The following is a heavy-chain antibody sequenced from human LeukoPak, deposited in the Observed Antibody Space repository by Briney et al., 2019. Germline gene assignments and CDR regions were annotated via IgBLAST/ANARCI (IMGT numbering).Heavy chain of an antibody. V-gene: IGHV1-46*01. CDR2: ISPTGGST. CDR1: GYTFTSYY. D-gene: IGHD1-26*01. CDR3: ARDNSVGDNAWWFDP. J-gene: IGHJ5*02. Sequence: GASVKVSCKASGYTFTSYYMHWVRQAPGQGLEWMGLISPTGGSTGYAQKFQGRVTMTRDMSTSTDYMELSSLRSEDTAIYYCARDNSVGDNAWWFDPWGQGTLVTVSS.